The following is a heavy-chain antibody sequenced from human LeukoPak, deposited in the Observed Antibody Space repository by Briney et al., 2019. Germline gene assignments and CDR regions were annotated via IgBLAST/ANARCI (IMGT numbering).Heavy chain of an antibody. CDR3: AIFMTTVYYGMDV. V-gene: IGHV1-69*13. Sequence: GASVTVSFTASGGTFSIYAISWVRQAPGQGLEWMGGIIPIFGTANYAQKFQGRVTITADESTSTAYMELSSLRSEDTAVYYCAIFMTTVYYGMDVWGQGTTVTVSS. D-gene: IGHD4-11*01. CDR2: IIPIFGTA. CDR1: GGTFSIYA. J-gene: IGHJ6*02.